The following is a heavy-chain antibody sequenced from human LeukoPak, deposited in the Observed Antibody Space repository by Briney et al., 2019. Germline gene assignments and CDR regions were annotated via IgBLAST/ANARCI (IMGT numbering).Heavy chain of an antibody. CDR1: GFTFSSYE. Sequence: GGSLRLPCAASGFTFSSYEMNWVRQAPGKGLEWVSSISSSSSYIYYADSVKGRFTISRDNAKNSLYLQMNSLRAEDTAVYYCARGGGLFDYWGQGTLVTVSS. CDR3: ARGGGLFDY. D-gene: IGHD3/OR15-3a*01. CDR2: ISSSSSYI. V-gene: IGHV3-21*01. J-gene: IGHJ4*02.